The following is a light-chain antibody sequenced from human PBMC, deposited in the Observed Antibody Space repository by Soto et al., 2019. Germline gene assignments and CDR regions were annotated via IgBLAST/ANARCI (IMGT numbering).Light chain of an antibody. V-gene: IGKV3-20*01. CDR2: DIS. CDR1: QTFITNH. Sequence: IVLTQSPGTLSLSPGERATLSCRASQTFITNHLAWFQQKPGQAPRLLIYDISRMATGIPDRFSGSASGTDFTLTVSRLEPEDFAVYFCQHYGGSPLYTFGQGTKIEIK. J-gene: IGKJ2*01. CDR3: QHYGGSPLYT.